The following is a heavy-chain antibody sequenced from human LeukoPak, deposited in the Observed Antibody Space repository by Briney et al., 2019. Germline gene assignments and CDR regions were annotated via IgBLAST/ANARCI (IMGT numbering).Heavy chain of an antibody. Sequence: KPSETLSLTCTVSGGSVSSNYWSWIRQPPGKGLEWIGYIYYSGSTNYNPSLKSRVTISVDTSKNQFSLKLSSVTAADTAVYYCARGGIAAAGISWFDPWGQGTLVTVSS. CDR1: GGSVSSNY. D-gene: IGHD6-13*01. CDR3: ARGGIAAAGISWFDP. J-gene: IGHJ5*02. V-gene: IGHV4-59*02. CDR2: IYYSGST.